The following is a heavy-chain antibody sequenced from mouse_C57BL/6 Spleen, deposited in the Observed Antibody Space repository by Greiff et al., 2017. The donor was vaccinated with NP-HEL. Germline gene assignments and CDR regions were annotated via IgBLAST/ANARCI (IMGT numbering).Heavy chain of an antibody. V-gene: IGHV5-17*01. J-gene: IGHJ2*01. D-gene: IGHD4-1*02. CDR1: GFTFSDYG. Sequence: EVKVVESGGGLVKPGGSLKLSCAASGFTFSDYGMHWVRQAPEKGLEWVAYISSGSSTIYYADTVKGRFTISRDNAKNTLFLQMTSLRSEDTAMYYCARRSNWDDYFDYWGQGTTLTVSS. CDR2: ISSGSSTI. CDR3: ARRSNWDDYFDY.